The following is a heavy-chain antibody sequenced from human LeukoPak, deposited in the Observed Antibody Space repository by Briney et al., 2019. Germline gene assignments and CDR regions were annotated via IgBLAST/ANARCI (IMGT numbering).Heavy chain of an antibody. CDR1: GGTFSSYA. V-gene: IGHV1-69*13. Sequence: ASVKVSCKASGGTFSSYAISWVRQAPGQGLEWMGGIIPIFGTANYAQKFQGRVTITADESTSTAYMELSSLRSEDRAVYYCARARTFSVGWFDPWGQGTLVTVSS. J-gene: IGHJ5*02. CDR2: IIPIFGTA. D-gene: IGHD3-10*01. CDR3: ARARTFSVGWFDP.